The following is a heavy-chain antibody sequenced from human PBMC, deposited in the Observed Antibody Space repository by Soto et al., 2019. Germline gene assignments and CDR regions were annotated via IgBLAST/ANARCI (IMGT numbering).Heavy chain of an antibody. D-gene: IGHD2-15*01. CDR2: INPNSGGT. Sequence: AASVKVSCKASGYTFTGYYMHWVRQAPGQGLEWMGWINPNSGGTNYAQKFQGRVTMTRDTSISTAYMELSRLRSDDTAVYYCARESTSDCSGGSCYPDYWGQGTLVTVSS. CDR1: GYTFTGYY. CDR3: ARESTSDCSGGSCYPDY. V-gene: IGHV1-2*02. J-gene: IGHJ4*02.